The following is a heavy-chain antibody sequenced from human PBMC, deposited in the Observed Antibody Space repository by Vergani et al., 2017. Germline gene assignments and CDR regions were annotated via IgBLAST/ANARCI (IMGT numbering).Heavy chain of an antibody. CDR3: AXDGGEYDKDALDV. J-gene: IGHJ3*01. CDR2: IYTSGAT. Sequence: QVQLQESGPGLVKLSQTLAFTCTVSGGSSSTGGQSWTWLRQSAGKGLEWIGRIYTSGATNYNPSLRSRAIISVDASKKQFSLKLTSVTAADTAVYYCAXDGGEYDKDALDVWGQGTKVTVTS. D-gene: IGHD2-21*01. V-gene: IGHV4-61*02. CDR1: GGSSSTGGQS.